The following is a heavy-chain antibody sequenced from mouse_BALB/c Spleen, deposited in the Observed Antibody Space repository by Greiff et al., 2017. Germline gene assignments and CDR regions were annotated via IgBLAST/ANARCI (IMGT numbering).Heavy chain of an antibody. D-gene: IGHD3-1*01. Sequence: EVQLVESGGGLVQPGGSLRLSCATSGFTFTDYYMSWVRQPPGKALEWLGFIRNKANGYTTEYSASVKGRFTISRDNSQSILYLQMNTLRAEDSATYYCARDTGRRIFDYWGQGTTLTVSS. V-gene: IGHV7-3*02. CDR1: GFTFTDYY. CDR2: IRNKANGYTT. J-gene: IGHJ2*01. CDR3: ARDTGRRIFDY.